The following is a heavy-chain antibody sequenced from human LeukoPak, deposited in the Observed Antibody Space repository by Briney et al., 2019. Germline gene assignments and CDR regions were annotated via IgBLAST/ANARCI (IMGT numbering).Heavy chain of an antibody. Sequence: GGSLRLSCAASGFTFSSYAMSCVRQAPGKGLEWVSAISGSGGSTYYADSVKGRFTISRDNSKNTLYLQMNSLRAEDTAVYYCAKKYAIFGVVHDAFDIWGQGTMVTVSS. CDR2: ISGSGGST. CDR3: AKKYAIFGVVHDAFDI. J-gene: IGHJ3*02. D-gene: IGHD3-3*01. V-gene: IGHV3-23*01. CDR1: GFTFSSYA.